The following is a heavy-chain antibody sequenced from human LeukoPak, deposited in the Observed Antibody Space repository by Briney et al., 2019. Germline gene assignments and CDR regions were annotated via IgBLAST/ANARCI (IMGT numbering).Heavy chain of an antibody. CDR2: IYHSGST. CDR1: GGSISSSNW. CDR3: ASKSTDHGELRFDY. D-gene: IGHD4-17*01. J-gene: IGHJ4*02. Sequence: SETLSLTCAVSGGSISSSNWWSWVRQPPGKGLEWIGEIYHSGSTNYNPSLKSRVTISVDKSKNQFSLKLSSVTAADTGVYYCASKSTDHGELRFDYWGQGTLVTVSS. V-gene: IGHV4-4*02.